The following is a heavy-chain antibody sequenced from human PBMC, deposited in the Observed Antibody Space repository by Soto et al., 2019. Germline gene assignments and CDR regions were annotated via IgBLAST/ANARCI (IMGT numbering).Heavy chain of an antibody. J-gene: IGHJ4*02. CDR1: GFTFSSYG. Sequence: GGPLRLSCAASGFTFSSYGMHWVRQAPGKGLEWVAVISYDGSNKYYADSVKGRFTISRDNSKNTLYLQMNSLRAEDTAVYYCAKGHYYGSGSYYNYWGQGTLVTVSS. V-gene: IGHV3-30*18. CDR2: ISYDGSNK. D-gene: IGHD3-10*01. CDR3: AKGHYYGSGSYYNY.